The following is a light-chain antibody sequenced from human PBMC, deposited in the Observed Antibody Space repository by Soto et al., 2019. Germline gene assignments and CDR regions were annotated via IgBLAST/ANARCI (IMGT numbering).Light chain of an antibody. V-gene: IGLV2-14*03. CDR1: NSDVGAYNY. Sequence: QSVLTQPASVSGSPGQSITISCTGTNSDVGAYNYVSWYQQHPGKAPRLMIYDVINRPSGVSNRFSGSKSGNTASLSISGLQADDEGDYYCSSYTTTNTLIFGGGTKLTVL. CDR2: DVI. J-gene: IGLJ2*01. CDR3: SSYTTTNTLI.